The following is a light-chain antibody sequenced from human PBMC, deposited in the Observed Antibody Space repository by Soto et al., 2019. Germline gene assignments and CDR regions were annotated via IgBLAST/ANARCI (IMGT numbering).Light chain of an antibody. CDR1: SSDVGNYNF. CDR2: DVD. Sequence: QSVLTQPASVSGSPGQSIAISCTGTSSDVGNYNFVSWYQQHPGKAPKLMIYDVDDRPSGISNRFSGSKSGNTASLTISGLQAEDEADYYCTSYTSNNTYVFGTGTKVIVL. CDR3: TSYTSNNTYV. J-gene: IGLJ1*01. V-gene: IGLV2-14*01.